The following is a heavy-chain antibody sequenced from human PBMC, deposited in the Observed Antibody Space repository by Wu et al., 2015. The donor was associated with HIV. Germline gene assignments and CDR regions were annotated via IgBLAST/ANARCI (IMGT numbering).Heavy chain of an antibody. CDR2: IIPMFGTA. J-gene: IGHJ4*02. Sequence: QVQLVQSGAEVKKAGSSVKVSCKASGGSFSSDAISWVRQAPGQGLEWMGGIIPMFGTANYAQKFQGRVTITTDESTSTAYMELSSLRSEDTAVYYCARGLGSGWYYFDNWGQGTLVTVSS. CDR1: GGSFSSDA. D-gene: IGHD6-19*01. V-gene: IGHV1-69*05. CDR3: ARGLGSGWYYFDN.